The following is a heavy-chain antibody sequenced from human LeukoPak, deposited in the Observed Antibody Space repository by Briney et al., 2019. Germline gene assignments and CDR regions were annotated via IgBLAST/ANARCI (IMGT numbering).Heavy chain of an antibody. V-gene: IGHV3-33*01. Sequence: GGSLSLSCAASGFTFSSYGMHWVRQAPGRGLEWVAIIWHDGSNKYCAGSVKGRLTISRDNSKNTLDLQMNSLRAEDTAVYYCARDRSSGAFHYWGQGTLVTVSS. D-gene: IGHD2-15*01. CDR3: ARDRSSGAFHY. CDR2: IWHDGSNK. CDR1: GFTFSSYG. J-gene: IGHJ4*02.